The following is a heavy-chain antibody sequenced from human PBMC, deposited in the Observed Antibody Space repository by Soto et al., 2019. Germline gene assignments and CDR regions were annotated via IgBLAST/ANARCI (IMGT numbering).Heavy chain of an antibody. V-gene: IGHV2-70*04. CDR2: IDWDDDK. D-gene: IGHD6-19*01. CDR3: ARMGIAVADNPYYLDY. CDR1: GFSLSTSGMR. J-gene: IGHJ4*02. Sequence: SGPTLVNPTQTLTLTCTFSGFSLSTSGMRVSWIRQPPGKALEWLARIDWDDDKFYSTSLKTRLTISKDTSKNQVVLTMTNMDPVNPATHYCARMGIAVADNPYYLDYRGQGTLVTVSS.